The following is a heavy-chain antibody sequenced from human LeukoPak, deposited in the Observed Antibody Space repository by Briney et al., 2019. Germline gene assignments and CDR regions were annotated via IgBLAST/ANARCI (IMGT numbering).Heavy chain of an antibody. Sequence: SETLSLTCTVSGGSIGGYYWSWIRRPPGKGLEWIGYIYYSGSTNYNPSLKSRVTISVDKSNNQFSLKLNSMTAADTAVYYCARNAGNSDVDYWGQGILVTVSS. J-gene: IGHJ4*02. V-gene: IGHV4-59*12. CDR2: IYYSGST. D-gene: IGHD4-23*01. CDR1: GGSIGGYY. CDR3: ARNAGNSDVDY.